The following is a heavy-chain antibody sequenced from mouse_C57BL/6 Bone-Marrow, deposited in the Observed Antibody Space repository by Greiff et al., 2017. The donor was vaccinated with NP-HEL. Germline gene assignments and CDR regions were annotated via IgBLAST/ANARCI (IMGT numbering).Heavy chain of an antibody. J-gene: IGHJ2*01. CDR3: ARAPYYYGSTPYYFDY. V-gene: IGHV1-69*01. CDR1: GYTFTSYW. CDR2: IDPSDSYT. D-gene: IGHD1-1*01. Sequence: QVQLQQPGAELVMPGALVKLSCKASGYTFTSYWMHWVKQRPGQGLEWIGEIDPSDSYTNYNQKFKGKSTLTVDKSSSTAYMQLSSLTSEDSAVYYCARAPYYYGSTPYYFDYWGQGTTLTVSS.